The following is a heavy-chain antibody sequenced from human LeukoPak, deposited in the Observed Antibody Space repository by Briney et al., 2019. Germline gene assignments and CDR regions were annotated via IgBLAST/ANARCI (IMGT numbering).Heavy chain of an antibody. CDR2: IYYSGST. CDR3: ARVGRLDSIAAAVQYYFDY. V-gene: IGHV4-39*07. Sequence: SETPSLTCTVSGGSIGSSSYYWGWIRQPPGKGLEWIGSIYYSGSTYYNPSLKSRVTISVDTSKNQFSLKLSSVTAADTAVYYCARVGRLDSIAAAVQYYFDYWGQGTLVTVSS. J-gene: IGHJ4*02. CDR1: GGSIGSSSYY. D-gene: IGHD6-13*01.